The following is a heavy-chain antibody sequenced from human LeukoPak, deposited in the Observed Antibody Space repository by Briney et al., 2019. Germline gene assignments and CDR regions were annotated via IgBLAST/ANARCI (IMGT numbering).Heavy chain of an antibody. D-gene: IGHD2-21*01. CDR3: ARGVMAARLYYFDY. CDR2: ITGSGDYT. V-gene: IGHV3-23*01. CDR1: ELTFSSYE. Sequence: GGSLRLSFAASELTFSSYEMNWVRQAPGKGLDWFAGITGSGDYTDYIGSVQGRFTISRNNSKNMLFLQMNRLRDEDTAVYYCARGVMAARLYYFDYWGRGILVTVSS. J-gene: IGHJ4*02.